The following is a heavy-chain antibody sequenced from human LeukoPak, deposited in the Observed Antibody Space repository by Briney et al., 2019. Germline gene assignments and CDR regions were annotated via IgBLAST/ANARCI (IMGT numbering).Heavy chain of an antibody. CDR1: GFTVSSNS. Sequence: GGSLRLSCTVSGFTVSSNSMSWVRQAPGKGLEWVSFIYSDNTHYSDSVKGRFTISRDNSKNTLYLQMNSLRAEDTAVYYCARAGITMVRGFRRDYYMDVWGKGTTVTISS. J-gene: IGHJ6*03. CDR2: IYSDNT. CDR3: ARAGITMVRGFRRDYYMDV. D-gene: IGHD3-10*01. V-gene: IGHV3-53*01.